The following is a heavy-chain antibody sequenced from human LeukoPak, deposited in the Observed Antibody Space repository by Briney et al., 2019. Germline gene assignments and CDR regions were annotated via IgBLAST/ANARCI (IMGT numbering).Heavy chain of an antibody. CDR2: IWYDGSNK. V-gene: IGHV3-33*01. D-gene: IGHD2-2*01. J-gene: IGHJ3*02. CDR1: GLTFSNYG. Sequence: GGSLRLSCAASGLTFSNYGMHWVRQAPGKGLEWVAFIWYDGSNKYYADSVKGRFTISRDNPKNTLYLQMNSLRAEDTAVYYCARDRGYCSSISCYYAFDIWGQGSMVTVSS. CDR3: ARDRGYCSSISCYYAFDI.